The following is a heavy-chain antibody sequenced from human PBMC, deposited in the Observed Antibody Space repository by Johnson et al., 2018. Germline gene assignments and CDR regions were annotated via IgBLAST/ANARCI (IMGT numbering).Heavy chain of an antibody. CDR1: GYSFTTYW. V-gene: IGHV5-51*01. CDR2: IYPGDSDT. J-gene: IGHJ3*02. CDR3: ARQKVPGRFDAFDI. Sequence: EVQLVESGAEVKKPGESLKISCKTSGYSFTTYWIAWVRQMPGKGLEWMGIIYPGDSDTRYSPSFPGQVTISADKSITTAYLRWSSLKASDTAMYYCARQKVPGRFDAFDIWGQGTMVTVSS.